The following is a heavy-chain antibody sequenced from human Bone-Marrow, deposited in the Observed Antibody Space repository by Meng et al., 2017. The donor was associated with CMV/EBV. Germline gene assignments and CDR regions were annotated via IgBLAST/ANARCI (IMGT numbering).Heavy chain of an antibody. CDR3: ARARYYYYGMDV. CDR1: GFTFSSYS. Sequence: GESLKISCAASGFTFSSYSMNWVRQAPGKGLEWVSSISGSSSYKYYAASVKGRFTISRDIAKNSLYLQMNSLGAEDTAVYYCARARYYYYGMDVWGQGTTVTVSS. CDR2: ISGSSSYK. J-gene: IGHJ6*02. V-gene: IGHV3-21*01.